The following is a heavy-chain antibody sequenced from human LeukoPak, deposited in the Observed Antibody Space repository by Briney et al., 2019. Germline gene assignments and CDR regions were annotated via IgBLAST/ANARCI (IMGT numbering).Heavy chain of an antibody. CDR2: ISGSGGST. CDR3: AKEGVVVVVAANDY. J-gene: IGHJ4*02. CDR1: GFTFSSYA. D-gene: IGHD2-15*01. Sequence: GGSLRLSCAASGFTFSSYAMSWVRQAPGKGLEWVSAISGSGGSTYYADSVKGRFTTSRDNSKNTLYLQMNSLRAEDTAVYYCAKEGVVVVVAANDYWGQGTLVTVSS. V-gene: IGHV3-23*01.